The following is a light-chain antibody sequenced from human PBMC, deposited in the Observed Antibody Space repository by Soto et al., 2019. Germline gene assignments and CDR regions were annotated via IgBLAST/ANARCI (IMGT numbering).Light chain of an antibody. V-gene: IGLV1-47*02. CDR2: ANN. CDR3: TAWDDNLSAVV. CDR1: GSNIGTFY. Sequence: QSVLTQSPSTSATPGQGVSISCSGAGSNIGTFYVSWYQHVPGTAPRLLIYANNQRPSGVPDRFSGSKSGTSASLAISGLRSEDEAYCYCTAWDDNLSAVVFGGGTKVTVL. J-gene: IGLJ2*01.